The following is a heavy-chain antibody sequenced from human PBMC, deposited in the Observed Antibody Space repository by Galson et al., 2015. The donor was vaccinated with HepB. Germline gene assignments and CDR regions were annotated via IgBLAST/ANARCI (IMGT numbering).Heavy chain of an antibody. CDR2: INPNSGGT. D-gene: IGHD4/OR15-4a*01. CDR1: GYTFTGYY. Sequence: SVKVSCKASGYTFTGYYMHWVRQAPGQGLEWMGRINPNSGGTNYAQKFQGRVTMTRDTSISTAYMELSRLRSDDTAVYYCARIGALWGSGSPNDAFDIWGQGTMVTVSS. J-gene: IGHJ3*02. CDR3: ARIGALWGSGSPNDAFDI. V-gene: IGHV1-2*06.